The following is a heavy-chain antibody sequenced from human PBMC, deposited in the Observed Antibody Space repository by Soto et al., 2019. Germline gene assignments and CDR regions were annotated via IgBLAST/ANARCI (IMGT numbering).Heavy chain of an antibody. CDR3: ARGYCTNGVCHPGLVVWFDT. Sequence: ASVKVSCKASGYTFTSYGISWVRQAPGQGLEWMGWISAYNGNTNYAQKLQGRVTMTTDTSTSTAYMELRSLRSDDTAVYYCARGYCTNGVCHPGLVVWFDTWGQGTLVTVSS. V-gene: IGHV1-18*04. CDR1: GYTFTSYG. J-gene: IGHJ5*02. D-gene: IGHD2-8*01. CDR2: ISAYNGNT.